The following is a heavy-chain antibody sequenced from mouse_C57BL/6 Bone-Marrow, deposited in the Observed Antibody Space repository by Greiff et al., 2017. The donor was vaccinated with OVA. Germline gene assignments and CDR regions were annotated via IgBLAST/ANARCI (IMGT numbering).Heavy chain of an antibody. Sequence: VKLMESGAELARPGASVKLSCKASGYTFTSYGISWVKQRTGQGLEWIGEIYPRSGNTYYNEKFKGKATLTADKSSSTAYMELRSLTSEDSAVYFCARKDLYGSSYYFDYWGQGTTLTVSS. J-gene: IGHJ2*01. CDR1: GYTFTSYG. D-gene: IGHD1-1*01. CDR2: IYPRSGNT. V-gene: IGHV1-81*01. CDR3: ARKDLYGSSYYFDY.